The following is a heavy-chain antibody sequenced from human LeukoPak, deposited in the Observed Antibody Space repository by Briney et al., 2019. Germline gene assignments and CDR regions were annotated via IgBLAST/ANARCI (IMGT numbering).Heavy chain of an antibody. V-gene: IGHV4-39*07. CDR2: IYYSGST. J-gene: IGHJ4*02. Sequence: SETLSLTCTVSGGSISSSSYYWGWIRQPPGKGLEWIGSIYYSGSTYYNPSLKSRVTISVDTSKNQFSLKLSSVTAADTAVYYCARGAAAAGIRANFDYWGQGTLVTVSS. CDR1: GGSISSSSYY. D-gene: IGHD6-13*01. CDR3: ARGAAAAGIRANFDY.